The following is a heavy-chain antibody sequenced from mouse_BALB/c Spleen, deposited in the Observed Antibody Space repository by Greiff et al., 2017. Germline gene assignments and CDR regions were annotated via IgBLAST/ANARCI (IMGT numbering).Heavy chain of an antibody. CDR1: GFTFSSFG. V-gene: IGHV5-17*02. D-gene: IGHD5-1*01. CDR2: ISSGSSTI. Sequence: EVKLVESGGGLVQPGGSRKLSCAASGFTFSSFGMHWVRQAPEKGLEWVAYISSGSSTIYYADTVKGRFTISRDNPKNTLFLQMTSLRSEDTAMYYCAREEGVLPNWFAYWGQGTLVTVSA. J-gene: IGHJ3*01. CDR3: AREEGVLPNWFAY.